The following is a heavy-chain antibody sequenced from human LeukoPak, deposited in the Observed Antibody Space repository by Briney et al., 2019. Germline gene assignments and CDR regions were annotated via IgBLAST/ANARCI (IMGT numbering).Heavy chain of an antibody. Sequence: SETLSLTCAVYGGSFSGYYWSWIRQPPGKGLEWIGEINHSGSTNYNPSLKSRVTISVDTSKNQFSLKLSSVTAADTAVYYCARGRRGEFGELWYLDIPWFVPWGQGTLVTVSS. D-gene: IGHD3-10*01. CDR3: ARGRRGEFGELWYLDIPWFVP. CDR2: INHSGST. V-gene: IGHV4-34*01. CDR1: GGSFSGYY. J-gene: IGHJ5*02.